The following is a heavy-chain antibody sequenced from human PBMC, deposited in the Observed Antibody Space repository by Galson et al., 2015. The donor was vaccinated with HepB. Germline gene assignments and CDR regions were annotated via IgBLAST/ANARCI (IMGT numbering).Heavy chain of an antibody. V-gene: IGHV3-15*01. D-gene: IGHD1-26*01. CDR3: TTDYSGSYYAGYY. J-gene: IGHJ4*02. CDR1: GFTFSNAW. CDR2: IKSETDGGTT. Sequence: SLRLSCAASGFTFSNAWMSWVRQAPGKGLEWVGRIKSETDGGTTDYAAPVKGRFTISRDDSKNTLYLQMNSLKTEDTAVYYCTTDYSGSYYAGYYWGQGTLVTVSS.